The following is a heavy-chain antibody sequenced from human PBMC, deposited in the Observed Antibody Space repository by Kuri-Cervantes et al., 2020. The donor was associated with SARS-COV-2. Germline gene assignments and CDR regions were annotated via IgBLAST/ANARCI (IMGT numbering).Heavy chain of an antibody. CDR2: VNHKGGA. J-gene: IGHJ5*02. D-gene: IGHD5-18*01. Sequence: SETLSLTCALYGGSLSGSYWSWIRQSPGKRLEGIGEVNHKGGANYNPSLRSRVTISVDPSKAQFSLNLISVTAADTAVYYFARDQNVDTAMVGNWFDPWGQGTLVTVSS. CDR1: GGSLSGSY. CDR3: ARDQNVDTAMVGNWFDP. V-gene: IGHV4-34*01.